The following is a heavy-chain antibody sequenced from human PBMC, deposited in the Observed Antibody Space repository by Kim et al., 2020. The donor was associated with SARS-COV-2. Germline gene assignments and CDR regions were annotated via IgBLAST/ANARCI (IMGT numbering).Heavy chain of an antibody. Sequence: GGSLRLSCAASGFTFSSYGMHWVRQAPGKGLEWVAVISYDGSNKYYADSVKGRFTISRDNSKNTLYLQMNSLRAEDTAVYYCAKEGHGDDYSNHGAGYFQHWGQGTLVTVSS. V-gene: IGHV3-30*18. CDR3: AKEGHGDDYSNHGAGYFQH. CDR1: GFTFSSYG. J-gene: IGHJ1*01. D-gene: IGHD4-4*01. CDR2: ISYDGSNK.